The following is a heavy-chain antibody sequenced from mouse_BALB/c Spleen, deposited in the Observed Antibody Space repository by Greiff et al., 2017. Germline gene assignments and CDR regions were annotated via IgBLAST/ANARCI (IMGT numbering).Heavy chain of an antibody. V-gene: IGHV5-9-3*01. D-gene: IGHD1-1*02. CDR1: GFTFSSYA. CDR3: ARHGGSGPYAMDY. J-gene: IGHJ4*01. CDR2: ISSGGSYT. Sequence: EVKLVESGGGLVKPGGSLKLSCAASGFTFSSYAMSWVRQTPEKRLEWVATISSGGSYTYYPDSVKGRFTISRDNAKNTLYLQMSSLRSEDTAMYYCARHGGSGPYAMDYWGQGTSVTVSS.